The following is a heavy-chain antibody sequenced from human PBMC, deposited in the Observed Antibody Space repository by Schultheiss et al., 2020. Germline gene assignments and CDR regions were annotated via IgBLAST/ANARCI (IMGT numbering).Heavy chain of an antibody. CDR1: GGSISSGDYY. CDR3: ARENYYDTPFDY. J-gene: IGHJ4*02. D-gene: IGHD3-22*01. V-gene: IGHV4-30-4*01. Sequence: SQPLSLTCTVSGGSISSGDYYWSWLRQPPGKGLEWIGYIYYSGSTFYNPSLKSRVTISVDTSKNQFFLNLSSVTAADTAVYYCARENYYDTPFDYWGQGALGT. CDR2: IYYSGST.